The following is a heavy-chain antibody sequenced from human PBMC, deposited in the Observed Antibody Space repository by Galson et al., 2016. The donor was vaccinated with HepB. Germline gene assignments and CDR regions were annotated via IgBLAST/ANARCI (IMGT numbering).Heavy chain of an antibody. CDR2: ISGSSGHT. Sequence: SLRLSCAASGFTFSDYYMSWIRQAPGKGLEWLSYISGSSGHTNYADSVKGRFTISRDNAKKSLYLQMNSLRAEDTAVYYCARDLGPLYDSSGYNQVPRYLQHWGQGTLVTVSA. J-gene: IGHJ1*01. CDR1: GFTFSDYY. D-gene: IGHD3-22*01. CDR3: ARDLGPLYDSSGYNQVPRYLQH. V-gene: IGHV3-11*05.